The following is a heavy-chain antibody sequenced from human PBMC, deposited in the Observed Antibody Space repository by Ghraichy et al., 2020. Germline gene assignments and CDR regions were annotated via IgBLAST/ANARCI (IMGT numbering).Heavy chain of an antibody. V-gene: IGHV4-59*08. D-gene: IGHD5-18*01. CDR1: GGSIRPHY. CDR3: ARRGRGYSLYYYGLDV. J-gene: IGHJ6*02. Sequence: SETLSLTCSVSGGSIRPHYWSWIRQPPGKGLEWIGYIHYTGGSDYDPSLKSRVSISVETSKNQFSLTLTSVTAADTAVYYCARRGRGYSLYYYGLDVWGRGTTVTVSS. CDR2: IHYTGGS.